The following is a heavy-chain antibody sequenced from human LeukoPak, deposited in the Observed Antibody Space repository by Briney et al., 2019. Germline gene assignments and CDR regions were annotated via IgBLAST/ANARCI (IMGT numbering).Heavy chain of an antibody. J-gene: IGHJ4*02. D-gene: IGHD4-11*01. CDR1: GFTFSSYA. CDR3: AKRGATTVITSYFDY. V-gene: IGHV3-23*01. Sequence: GGSLRLSCGPCGFTFSSYAMSWVRQAPGKGLEWVSAISGSGGSTYYADSVKGRFTISRDNSKNTVYLQMNSLRGDETAVYYCAKRGATTVITSYFDYWGQGTLVTVSP. CDR2: ISGSGGST.